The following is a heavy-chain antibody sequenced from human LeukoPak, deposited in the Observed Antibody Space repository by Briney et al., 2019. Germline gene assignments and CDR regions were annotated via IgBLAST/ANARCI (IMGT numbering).Heavy chain of an antibody. CDR3: AREALNSGYDYGFDY. J-gene: IGHJ4*02. D-gene: IGHD5-12*01. CDR1: GFTFSSYS. CDR2: ISSSSSTI. Sequence: PGGSLRLSCAASGFTFSSYSMNWVRQAPGKGLEWVSYISSSSSTIYYADSVKGRFTISRDNAKKSPYLQMNSLRAEDTAVYYCAREALNSGYDYGFDYWGQGTLVTVSS. V-gene: IGHV3-48*01.